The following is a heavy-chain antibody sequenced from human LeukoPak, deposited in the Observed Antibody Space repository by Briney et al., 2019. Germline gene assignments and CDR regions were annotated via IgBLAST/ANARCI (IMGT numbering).Heavy chain of an antibody. Sequence: PGGSLRLSCAASGFTFSSYSMNWVRQAPGKGLEWVSSISSSSSYIYYADSVKGRFTISRDNSKNTLYLQMNSLRAEDTAVYYCARDIVVPAGSGRYFDNWGQGTLITVSS. CDR1: GFTFSSYS. CDR2: ISSSSSYI. J-gene: IGHJ4*02. V-gene: IGHV3-21*01. D-gene: IGHD2-2*01. CDR3: ARDIVVPAGSGRYFDN.